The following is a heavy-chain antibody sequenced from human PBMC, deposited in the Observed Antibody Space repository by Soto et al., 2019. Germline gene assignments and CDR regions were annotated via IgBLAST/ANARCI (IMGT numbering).Heavy chain of an antibody. V-gene: IGHV3-23*01. D-gene: IGHD2-21*01. CDR2: ISGSGDST. J-gene: IGHJ5*01. Sequence: GSLRLSCAASGFTFSSYAMSWVRQAPGKGLEWVSTISGSGDSTFYADSVRGRFTLSRDNSKNTLFLQMTNLRAEDTALFYCAKGDSSSFNWFDSWGQGSLVTVSS. CDR1: GFTFSSYA. CDR3: AKGDSSSFNWFDS.